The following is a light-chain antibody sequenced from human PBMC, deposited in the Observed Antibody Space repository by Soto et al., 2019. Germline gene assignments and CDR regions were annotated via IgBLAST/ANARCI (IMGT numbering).Light chain of an antibody. CDR1: QSISSY. Sequence: VQVSQTPSSLSAHEGNRVTITCRASQSISSYLNWYQQKPGKAPKLLIYAASSLQSGVPSRFSGSGSGTDFTLTISSLQPEDFATYYCQQSYSTPPTFGQGTRLEIK. CDR3: QQSYSTPPT. J-gene: IGKJ5*01. V-gene: IGKV1-39*01. CDR2: AAS.